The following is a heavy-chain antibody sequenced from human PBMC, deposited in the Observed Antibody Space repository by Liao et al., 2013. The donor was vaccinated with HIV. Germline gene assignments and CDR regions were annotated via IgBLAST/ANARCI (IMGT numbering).Heavy chain of an antibody. Sequence: QVQLQESGPGLVKPSETLSLTCTVSGGSTTSYYWNWIRQPAGQGLEWIGRIYSSGNTNYNPSLKSRITMSVDTSKDQFSLKLSSVTAADTAVYYCARGHSSSWYYFDYWGQGTLVTVSS. CDR1: GGSTTSYY. CDR3: ARGHSSSWYYFDY. D-gene: IGHD6-13*01. J-gene: IGHJ4*02. V-gene: IGHV4-4*07. CDR2: IYSSGNT.